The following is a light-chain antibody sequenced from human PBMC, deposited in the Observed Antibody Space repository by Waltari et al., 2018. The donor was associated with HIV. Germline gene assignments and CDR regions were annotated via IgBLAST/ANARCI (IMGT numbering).Light chain of an antibody. CDR1: SLSSYY. CDR3: YSRDSTTNHRV. J-gene: IGLJ2*01. Sequence: SSELTQDPVVSVALGQTVTITCQGDSLSSYYANWYQQKPGQAPLLVFFGKNSRPSGIPDRFSGSNSRNKASLTITGAQAEDEADYDCYSRDSTTNHRVFGGGTKLTVL. CDR2: GKN. V-gene: IGLV3-19*01.